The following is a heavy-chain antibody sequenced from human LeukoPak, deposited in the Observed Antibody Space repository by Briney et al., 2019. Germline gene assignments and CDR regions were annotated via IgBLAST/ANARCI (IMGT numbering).Heavy chain of an antibody. CDR1: GFTFSSYW. Sequence: TGGSLRLSCAASGFTFSSYWMHWVRQVPGKGLVWVSRIHGDGTITNYEDSVKGRFTISRDDARNTLYLQMNSLRAEDTAIYYCARSFVGSITSDFDSWGQGTQVTVSS. CDR2: IHGDGTIT. V-gene: IGHV3-74*01. J-gene: IGHJ4*02. D-gene: IGHD3-16*01. CDR3: ARSFVGSITSDFDS.